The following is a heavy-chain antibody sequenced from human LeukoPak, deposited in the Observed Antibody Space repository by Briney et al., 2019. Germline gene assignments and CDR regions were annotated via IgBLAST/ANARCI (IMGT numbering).Heavy chain of an antibody. V-gene: IGHV1-2*02. CDR2: INPNSGGT. CDR1: GYPFTGYY. CDR3: ARGTGGTADY. D-gene: IGHD2-21*02. Sequence: ASVKISCKASGYPFTGYYMHWVRPAPGQGLEWMGWINPNSGGTNYSQKFQGRVTITRDTSISTAYMELSRLRSDDTAVYYCARGTGGTADYWGQGTLVTVSS. J-gene: IGHJ4*02.